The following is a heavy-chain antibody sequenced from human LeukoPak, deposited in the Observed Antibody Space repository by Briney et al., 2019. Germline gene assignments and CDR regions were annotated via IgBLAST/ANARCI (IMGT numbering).Heavy chain of an antibody. V-gene: IGHV4-61*02. D-gene: IGHD3-10*01. J-gene: IGHJ3*02. CDR3: ARDSGVGFDI. CDR2: IYTSGST. CDR1: GGSISSSSYY. Sequence: PSETLSLTCTVSGGSISSSSYYWSWIRQPAGKGLEWIGRIYTSGSTNYNPSLKSRVTISVDTSKNQFSLKLSSVTAADTAVYYCARDSGVGFDIWGQGTMVTVSS.